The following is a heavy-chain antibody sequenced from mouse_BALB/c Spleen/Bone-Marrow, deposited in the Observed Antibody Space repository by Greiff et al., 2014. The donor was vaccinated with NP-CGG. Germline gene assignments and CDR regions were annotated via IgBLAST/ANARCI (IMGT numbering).Heavy chain of an antibody. J-gene: IGHJ3*01. CDR2: IDPANGNT. CDR3: AMITTGAWFAY. Sequence: EVQLQQSGAELVKPGASVKLSCTASGFNIKDTYMLWVKQRPEQGLEWIGGIDPANGNTKYDPKFQGKATITADTSSNTAYLQLSSLTSEDTAVYYCAMITTGAWFAYWGQGTLVTVSA. CDR1: GFNIKDTY. D-gene: IGHD2-4*01. V-gene: IGHV14-3*02.